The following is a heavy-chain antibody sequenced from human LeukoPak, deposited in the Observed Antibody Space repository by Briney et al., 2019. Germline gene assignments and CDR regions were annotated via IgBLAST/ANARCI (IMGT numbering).Heavy chain of an antibody. J-gene: IGHJ4*02. V-gene: IGHV3-23*01. CDR3: AKAIAVAGTSLDY. CDR1: GFTFSSYA. Sequence: GGSLRLSCAASGFTFSSYAMSWVRQAPGKGLEWVSAISGSGGSTYYADSVKGRFTISRDNSKNMLYLQMNSLRADDTAVYYCAKAIAVAGTSLDYWGQGTLVTVSS. CDR2: ISGSGGST. D-gene: IGHD6-19*01.